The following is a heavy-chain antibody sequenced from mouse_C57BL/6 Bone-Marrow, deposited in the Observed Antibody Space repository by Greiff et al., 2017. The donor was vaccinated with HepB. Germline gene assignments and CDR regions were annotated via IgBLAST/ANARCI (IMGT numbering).Heavy chain of an antibody. Sequence: VQLQESGAELVRPGTSVKMSCKASGYTFTNYWIGWAKQRPGHGLEWLGDIYPGGGYTNYNEKFKGKATLTAGKSSSTAYMQFSSLTSEDSAIYYCARGGYDYDWAMDYWGQGTSVTVSS. CDR2: IYPGGGYT. CDR3: ARGGYDYDWAMDY. V-gene: IGHV1-63*01. D-gene: IGHD2-4*01. J-gene: IGHJ4*01. CDR1: GYTFTNYW.